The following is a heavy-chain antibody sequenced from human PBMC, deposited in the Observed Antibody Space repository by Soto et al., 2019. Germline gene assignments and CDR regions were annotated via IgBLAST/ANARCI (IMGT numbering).Heavy chain of an antibody. CDR2: ISTYNGNT. V-gene: IGHV1-18*04. Sequence: QVHLVQSGVEVKKPGASVKVSCKASGYTFTTYGISWVRQAPGQGLEWMGWISTYNGNTNYTQKLRGRVTMTTDTSTRTAYMELRSLRSDDTAVYYCARRIYYLDYWGQGPLVTVSS. CDR3: ARRIYYLDY. J-gene: IGHJ4*02. CDR1: GYTFTTYG. D-gene: IGHD3-3*02.